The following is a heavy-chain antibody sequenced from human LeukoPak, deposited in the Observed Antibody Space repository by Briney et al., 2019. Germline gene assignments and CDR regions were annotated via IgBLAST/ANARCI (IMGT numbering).Heavy chain of an antibody. J-gene: IGHJ6*03. CDR3: ARGSVQLWLRDTYYYMDV. CDR2: INWNGRIT. V-gene: IGHV3-20*04. D-gene: IGHD5-18*01. Sequence: GGSLRLSCAASGFTFDDYAMNWVRQVPGRGLEWVSGINWNGRITEDADSVKDRFTISRQNTKNSLYLYMNNLGGEDTALYFCARGSVQLWLRDTYYYMDVWGKGTTVTVSS. CDR1: GFTFDDYA.